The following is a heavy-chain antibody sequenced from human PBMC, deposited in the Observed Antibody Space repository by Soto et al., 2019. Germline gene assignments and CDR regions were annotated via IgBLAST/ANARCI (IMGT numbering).Heavy chain of an antibody. V-gene: IGHV4-59*01. CDR1: GGSISNYH. CDR3: ARDQDFITGDNWFDP. CDR2: IYYSGST. J-gene: IGHJ5*02. D-gene: IGHD3-10*01. Sequence: SETLSLTCTVSGGSISNYHWSWVRQPPGKGLEWIGCIYYSGSTNYNPSLKSRVTVSVDMSKNQFSLSLSSVTAADTAVYYCARDQDFITGDNWFDPWGQGTLVTVSS.